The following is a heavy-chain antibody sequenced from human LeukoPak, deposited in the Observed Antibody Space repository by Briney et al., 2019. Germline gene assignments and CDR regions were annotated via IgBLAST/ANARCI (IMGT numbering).Heavy chain of an antibody. CDR3: ARTDNRYDSRLLLN. J-gene: IGHJ4*02. Sequence: GGSLRLSCAASGFTFTVYSMTWVRQAPGKGLEWISHISAASHGIYYADSVKGRFTVSRDNAKNSVFLLLTSLRPDDTAIYYCARTDNRYDSRLLLNWGQGTQIIVSS. D-gene: IGHD3-22*01. CDR2: ISAASHGI. V-gene: IGHV3-48*01. CDR1: GFTFTVYS.